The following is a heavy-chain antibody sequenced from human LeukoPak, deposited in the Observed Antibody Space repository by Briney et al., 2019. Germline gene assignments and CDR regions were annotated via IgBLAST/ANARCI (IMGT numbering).Heavy chain of an antibody. Sequence: SETLSLTCTVSGGSISSYYWSWIRQPPGKGLEWIGYIYYTGSTNYNPSLESRVTISVDASKNQFSLRLSSMTAADTAVYYCARQDSSGQDDSWGQGTLVTVSS. V-gene: IGHV4-59*08. D-gene: IGHD3-22*01. J-gene: IGHJ4*02. CDR3: ARQDSSGQDDS. CDR1: GGSISSYY. CDR2: IYYTGST.